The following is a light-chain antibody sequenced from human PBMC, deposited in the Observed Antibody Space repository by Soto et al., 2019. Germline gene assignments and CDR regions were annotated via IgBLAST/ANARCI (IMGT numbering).Light chain of an antibody. CDR3: VSYIDSSKTHWV. V-gene: IGLV2-14*01. CDR1: YSDVGGYNR. J-gene: IGLJ3*02. Sequence: QSALTQPASVSGSPGQSITISCTGTYSDVGGYNRVSWYQHHPGRGPKVLIFEVLNRPSGISDRFSGSKSGDTASLTISGLQPEDEADYYCVSYIDSSKTHWVFGGGTKVTVL. CDR2: EVL.